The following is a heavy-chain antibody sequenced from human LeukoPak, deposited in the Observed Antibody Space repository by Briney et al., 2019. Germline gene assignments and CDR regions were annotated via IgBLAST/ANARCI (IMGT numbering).Heavy chain of an antibody. Sequence: ASVKVSCKASGGTFSSYAISWVRQAPGQGLEWMGGIIPIFGTANYAQKFQGRVTITTDESTSTAYMELSSLRSEDMAVYYCARVDWNYESKMDVWGKGTTVTVSS. CDR1: GGTFSSYA. D-gene: IGHD1-7*01. J-gene: IGHJ6*04. CDR2: IIPIFGTA. CDR3: ARVDWNYESKMDV. V-gene: IGHV1-69*05.